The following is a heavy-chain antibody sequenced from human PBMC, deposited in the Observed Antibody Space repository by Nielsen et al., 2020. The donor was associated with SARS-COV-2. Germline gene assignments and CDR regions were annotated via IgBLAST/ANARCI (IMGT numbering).Heavy chain of an antibody. V-gene: IGHV3-15*01. CDR1: GFTFSDTW. Sequence: GESLKISCAASGFTFSDTWMSWVRQAPGKGPEWVGRIKSKASGGTTDYAAPVKGRFSISRDDRKGTLDLQMSSLKIEDTAVYYCATDDYGDRDGNAWLMNGHFDAFDIWGQGTLVTVSS. CDR2: IKSKASGGTT. D-gene: IGHD4-17*01. CDR3: ATDDYGDRDGNAWLMNGHFDAFDI. J-gene: IGHJ3*02.